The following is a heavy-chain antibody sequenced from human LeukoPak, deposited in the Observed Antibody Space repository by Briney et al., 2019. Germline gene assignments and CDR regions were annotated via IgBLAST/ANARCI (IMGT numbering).Heavy chain of an antibody. J-gene: IGHJ6*01. CDR1: GFTFSIYT. V-gene: IGHV3-21*01. CDR3: ARGSEGYCSGGGCYYGMDV. Sequence: GRSLRLSCAASGFTFSIYTMNWVRQAPGKGLGCVSYIRSSSSYIYYADSVKGRFTICRDNAENSLYLQMNSLRAEDTAVYYCARGSEGYCSGGGCYYGMDVWGQGTTVTVSS. CDR2: IRSSSSYI. D-gene: IGHD2-15*01.